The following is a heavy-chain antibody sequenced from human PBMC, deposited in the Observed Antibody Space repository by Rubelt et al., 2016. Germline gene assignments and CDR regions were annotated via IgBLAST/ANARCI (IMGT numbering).Heavy chain of an antibody. CDR2: IHYSGST. CDR3: ARGYYSDGRAAFDI. Sequence: QVQLQESGPGLVKPSETLSLTCTVSGGSISNYYWSWLRKPPGKGLEWIGYIHYSGSTKNNLSLKSRLTISVDTSKNQFSLNLTSVTAADTAVYDCARGYYSDGRAAFDIWGQGTMVTVSS. D-gene: IGHD3-10*01. V-gene: IGHV4-59*01. J-gene: IGHJ3*02. CDR1: GGSISNYY.